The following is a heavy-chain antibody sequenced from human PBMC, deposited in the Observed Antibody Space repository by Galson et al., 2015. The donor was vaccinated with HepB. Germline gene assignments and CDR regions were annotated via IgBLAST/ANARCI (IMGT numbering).Heavy chain of an antibody. CDR2: ISSSSSYV. J-gene: IGHJ3*02. Sequence: SLRLSCAASGFTFSSYSMNWVRQAPGKGLEWVSSISSSSSYVYYADSVKGRFTISRDNAKNLLYLQMNSLRAEDTAVYYCARPYCSGGSCYDDAFDIWGQGTMVTVSS. D-gene: IGHD2-15*01. CDR1: GFTFSSYS. CDR3: ARPYCSGGSCYDDAFDI. V-gene: IGHV3-21*01.